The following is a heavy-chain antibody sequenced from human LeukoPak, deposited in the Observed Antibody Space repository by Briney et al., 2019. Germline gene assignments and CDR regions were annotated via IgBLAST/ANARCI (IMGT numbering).Heavy chain of an antibody. CDR1: GGSISSHY. D-gene: IGHD5-12*01. Sequence: PSETLSLTCTVSGGSISSHYWSWIRQPPGKGLEWIGYIYYSGSTNYNPSLKSRVTISVDTSKNQFSLKLSSVTAADTAVYYCARSFYSGYDFVEGMDVWGQGTTVTVSS. CDR3: ARSFYSGYDFVEGMDV. CDR2: IYYSGST. V-gene: IGHV4-59*08. J-gene: IGHJ6*02.